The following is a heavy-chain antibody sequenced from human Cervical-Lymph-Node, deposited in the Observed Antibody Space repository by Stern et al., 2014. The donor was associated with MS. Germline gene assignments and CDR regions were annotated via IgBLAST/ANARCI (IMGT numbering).Heavy chain of an antibody. CDR2: INHGGSEQ. CDR3: TAFDF. J-gene: IGHJ4*02. D-gene: IGHD2-21*02. Sequence: EVQLVESGGGLVQPGDSLRLSCSASGFTFRNYWMAWVRQAPGKGLEWVANINHGGSEQNYVDSVKGRFTISRDDAKNSLYLQMNSLRAEDTAVYYCTAFDFWGQGTLVTVSS. CDR1: GFTFRNYW. V-gene: IGHV3-7*01.